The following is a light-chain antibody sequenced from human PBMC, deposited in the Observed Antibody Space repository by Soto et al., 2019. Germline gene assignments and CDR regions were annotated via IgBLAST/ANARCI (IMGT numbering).Light chain of an antibody. CDR3: QSYDSSLSGSDV. Sequence: QSVLTQPPSVSGAPGQRVTISCTGSSSNIGAGYDVHWYQQLPGTAPKVLIYANRNRPSGVPDRFSGSRSATSASLAITGLQAEDEADYYCQSYDSSLSGSDVFGAGTKVTVL. CDR2: ANR. J-gene: IGLJ1*01. CDR1: SSNIGAGYD. V-gene: IGLV1-40*01.